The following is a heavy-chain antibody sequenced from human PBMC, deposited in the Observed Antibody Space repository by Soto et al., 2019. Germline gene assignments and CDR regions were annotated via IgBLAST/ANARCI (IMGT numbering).Heavy chain of an antibody. CDR1: GFTFSSYG. D-gene: IGHD4-17*01. Sequence: GGSLRLSCAASGFTFSSYGMHWVRQAPGKGLEWVAVISYDGSNKYYADSVKGRFTISRDNSKDTLYLQMNSLRAEDTAVYYCAKSLVRWKGGFDYWGQGTLVTVSS. V-gene: IGHV3-30*18. CDR3: AKSLVRWKGGFDY. J-gene: IGHJ4*02. CDR2: ISYDGSNK.